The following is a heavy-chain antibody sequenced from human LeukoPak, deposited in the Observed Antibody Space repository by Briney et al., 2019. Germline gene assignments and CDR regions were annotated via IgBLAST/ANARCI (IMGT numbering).Heavy chain of an antibody. CDR2: IIPIYDPV. J-gene: IGHJ4*02. CDR1: GGTLSSYA. V-gene: IGHV1-69*13. Sequence: SVKVSCKASGGTLSSYAFSWMRQAPGQGLEWMGRIIPIYDPVDYAQRFQGRVTTTADESTNTVYMDLNRLTFEDTAVYYCERDLLGCGGDCHLDYWGQGTLVTVSS. D-gene: IGHD2-21*02. CDR3: ERDLLGCGGDCHLDY.